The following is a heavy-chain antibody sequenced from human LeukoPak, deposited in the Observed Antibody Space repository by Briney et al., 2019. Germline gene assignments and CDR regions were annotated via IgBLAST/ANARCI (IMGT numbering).Heavy chain of an antibody. D-gene: IGHD3-10*01. CDR3: ARGRFLAYYGSGSHDY. J-gene: IGHJ4*02. V-gene: IGHV1-8*01. CDR1: GYTFTSYD. Sequence: ASVKVSCKASGYTFTSYDINWVRQATGQGPEWMGWMNPNSGNTGYAQKFQGRVTMTRNTSISTAYMELSSLRSEDTAVYYCARGRFLAYYGSGSHDYWGQGTLVTVSS. CDR2: MNPNSGNT.